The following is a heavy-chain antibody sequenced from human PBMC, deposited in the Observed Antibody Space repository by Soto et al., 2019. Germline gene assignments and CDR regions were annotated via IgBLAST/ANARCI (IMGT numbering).Heavy chain of an antibody. D-gene: IGHD3-16*01. CDR2: VLYDGSKK. CDR1: GFRFSDYG. Sequence: QVHLVESGGGGVQPGTSLRLSCTASGFRFSDYGMDWVRQAPGKGLEWVSRVLYDGSKKYYADSVKGRFTISRDNPRNTLYLQMDSLRADDTAVYYCVKDLALMGDYWGQGTPVTVSS. CDR3: VKDLALMGDY. J-gene: IGHJ4*02. V-gene: IGHV3-30*18.